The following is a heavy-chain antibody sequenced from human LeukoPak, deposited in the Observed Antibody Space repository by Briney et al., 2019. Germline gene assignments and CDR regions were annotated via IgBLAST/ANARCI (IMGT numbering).Heavy chain of an antibody. D-gene: IGHD6-13*01. J-gene: IGHJ4*02. CDR2: ISGSGGST. CDR1: GFTVSTNY. CDR3: AKAQQYSSSWFDY. V-gene: IGHV3-23*01. Sequence: GGSLRLSCAASGFTVSTNYMSWVRQAPGKGLEWVSAISGSGGSTYYADPVKGRFTISRDNSKNTLYLQMNSLRAEDTAVYYCAKAQQYSSSWFDYWGQGTLVTVSS.